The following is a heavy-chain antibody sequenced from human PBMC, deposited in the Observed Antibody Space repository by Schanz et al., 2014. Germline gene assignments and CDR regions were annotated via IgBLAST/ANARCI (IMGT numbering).Heavy chain of an antibody. J-gene: IGHJ4*02. CDR3: ARDAADFYDILAEEDY. CDR1: GSTFTSYG. V-gene: IGHV1-18*01. Sequence: QVQLVQSGAEVKKPGASVKVSCKASGSTFTSYGISWVRQAPGQGLEWMGWISAYKGNTKYPQKLQARVTMTTDTSTSTAYMELRSLRSDVTAVYYCARDAADFYDILAEEDYWGQGTLVTVSS. CDR2: ISAYKGNT. D-gene: IGHD3-9*01.